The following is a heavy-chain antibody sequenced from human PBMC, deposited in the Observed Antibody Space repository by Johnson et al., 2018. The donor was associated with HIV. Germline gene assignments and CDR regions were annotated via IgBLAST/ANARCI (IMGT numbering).Heavy chain of an antibody. Sequence: VQLVESGGGVVRPGGSLRLSCAASGFTFDDYGMSWVRQAPGKGLEWVSGINWNGGSTGYADSVKGRFTISRDNAKNSLYLQMNSLRDEDTALYYCARERYYYDSSGSYNPHAFDIWGQGTMVTVSS. V-gene: IGHV3-20*04. CDR2: INWNGGST. D-gene: IGHD3-22*01. J-gene: IGHJ3*02. CDR1: GFTFDDYG. CDR3: ARERYYYDSSGSYNPHAFDI.